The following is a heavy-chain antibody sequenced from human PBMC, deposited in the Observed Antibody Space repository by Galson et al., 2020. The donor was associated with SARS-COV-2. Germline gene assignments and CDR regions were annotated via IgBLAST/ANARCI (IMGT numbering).Heavy chain of an antibody. D-gene: IGHD3-10*01. Sequence: SGPTLLKPTQTLTLTCTFSGFSLSTSGMCVSWIRQPPGKALEWLARIDWDDDKYYSTSLKTRRTISKDTSKNQVVLTMTNMDPVDTTTYYCARSYGSGAPFEYWGQGTLVTVSS. CDR2: IDWDDDK. J-gene: IGHJ4*01. CDR1: GFSLSTSGMC. CDR3: ARSYGSGAPFEY. V-gene: IGHV2-70*11.